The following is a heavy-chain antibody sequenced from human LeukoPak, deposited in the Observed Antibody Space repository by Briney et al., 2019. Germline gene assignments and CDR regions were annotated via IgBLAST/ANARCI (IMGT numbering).Heavy chain of an antibody. V-gene: IGHV3-23*01. Sequence: GGSLRLSCAAAGFTFSTYDMTWVRQAPGKGLEWVSDIGGSGGSTYYADSVKGRFTISRDNSRNKLYLQMNSLRAEDTAVYYCARDWQAVDGNYYYMDVWGKGTTVTISS. CDR3: ARDWQAVDGNYYYMDV. CDR1: GFTFSTYD. CDR2: IGGSGGST. J-gene: IGHJ6*03.